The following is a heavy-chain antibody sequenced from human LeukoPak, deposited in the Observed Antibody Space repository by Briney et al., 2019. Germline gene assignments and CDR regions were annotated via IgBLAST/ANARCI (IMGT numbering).Heavy chain of an antibody. D-gene: IGHD4-17*01. J-gene: IGHJ6*03. CDR2: LYHPDST. CDR3: ARHYGSYFYYYLDL. CDR1: GCPINNCYY. Sequence: SETLSLTCAVTGCPINNCYYWVWIRQPPGKGLELVGSLYHPDSTYYNPSLKSRVTMSVDTSRNQFSLKLRFVTAADATVFYCARHYGSYFYYYLDLWGTGTTVTVSS. V-gene: IGHV4-38-2*01.